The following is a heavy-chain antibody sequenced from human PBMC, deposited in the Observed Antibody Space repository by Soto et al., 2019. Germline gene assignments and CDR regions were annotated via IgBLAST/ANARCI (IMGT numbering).Heavy chain of an antibody. V-gene: IGHV4-34*01. Sequence: QVQLQQWGAGLLKPSETLSLTCAVYGGSFSGYYWSWIRQPPGKGLEWIGEINHSGSTNYNTSLKSRVTISVDTSKNQFSLKLSSVTAADTAVYYCARGRLGYCSGGSCYRWGQGTLVTVSS. CDR3: ARGRLGYCSGGSCYR. CDR2: INHSGST. D-gene: IGHD2-15*01. CDR1: GGSFSGYY. J-gene: IGHJ4*02.